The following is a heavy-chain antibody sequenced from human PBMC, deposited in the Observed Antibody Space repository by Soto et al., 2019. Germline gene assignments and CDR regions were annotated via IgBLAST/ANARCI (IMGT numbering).Heavy chain of an antibody. Sequence: PSETLSLTCTVSGGSISSGDYYWSWIRQPPGRDLEWIGYIYYSGSAYYNPSLKSRVTISVDTSKNQFSLKLSSVTAADTAVYYCAVAVKKYYYESSVYCYFDCGGQGTLVTVSP. CDR2: IYYSGSA. D-gene: IGHD3-22*01. CDR1: GGSISSGDYY. CDR3: AVAVKKYYYESSVYCYFDC. V-gene: IGHV4-30-4*01. J-gene: IGHJ4*02.